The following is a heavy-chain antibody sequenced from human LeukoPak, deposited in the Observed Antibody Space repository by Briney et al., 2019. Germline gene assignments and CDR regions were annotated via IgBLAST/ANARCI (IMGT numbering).Heavy chain of an antibody. J-gene: IGHJ4*02. CDR3: ARDSCSNGVCFDY. D-gene: IGHD2-8*01. CDR2: ISGSGDST. CDR1: GFTFSSYA. V-gene: IGHV3-23*01. Sequence: GSLRLSCAASGFTFSSYAMSWVRQAPGKGLEWVSVISGSGDSTYYADSVKGRFTISRDNSKNTLYLQMNSLRAEDTAVYYCARDSCSNGVCFDYWGQGTLVTVSS.